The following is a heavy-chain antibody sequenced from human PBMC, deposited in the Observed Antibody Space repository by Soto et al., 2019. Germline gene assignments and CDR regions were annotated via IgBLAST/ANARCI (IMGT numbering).Heavy chain of an antibody. Sequence: PSETLSLTCTVSGGSISSYYWTWIRQPPGKGLEWIGYIYYSGSTNYNPSLKSRVTISVATSKTQFSLKLSSVTAADTAVYYCARSLAARPTPIDYWGQGTLVTVSS. CDR2: IYYSGST. J-gene: IGHJ4*02. D-gene: IGHD6-6*01. CDR1: GGSISSYY. V-gene: IGHV4-59*08. CDR3: ARSLAARPTPIDY.